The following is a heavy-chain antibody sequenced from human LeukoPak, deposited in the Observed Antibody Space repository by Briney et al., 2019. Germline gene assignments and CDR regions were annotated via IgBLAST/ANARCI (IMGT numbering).Heavy chain of an antibody. V-gene: IGHV3-48*03. CDR3: AGDLRSFWSGAIDY. CDR2: ISSSGSTI. CDR1: GFTFSSYE. J-gene: IGHJ4*02. D-gene: IGHD3-3*01. Sequence: PGGSLRLSCAASGFTFSSYEMNWVRQAPGKGLEWVSYISSSGSTIYYADSVKGRFTISRDNSKNTVHLQMNSLRSEDTAVFYCAGDLRSFWSGAIDYWGQGTLVTVSS.